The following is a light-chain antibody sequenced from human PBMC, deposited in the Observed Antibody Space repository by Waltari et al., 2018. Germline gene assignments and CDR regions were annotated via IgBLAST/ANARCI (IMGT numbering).Light chain of an antibody. CDR1: QRLTKNY. J-gene: IGKJ2*01. CDR3: QQYGSSILYT. Sequence: VLTQSPGTLSLSPGDRATVSCRASQRLTKNYLAWYQQKPGQAPRLLIYGASSRAAGIPDRFSGSGSGTDFTLTISRLEPEDFAMYYCQQYGSSILYTFGQGTKLEIK. V-gene: IGKV3-20*01. CDR2: GAS.